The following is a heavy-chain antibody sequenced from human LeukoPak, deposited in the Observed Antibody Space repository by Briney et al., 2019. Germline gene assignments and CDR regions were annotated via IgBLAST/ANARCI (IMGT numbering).Heavy chain of an antibody. D-gene: IGHD3-22*01. J-gene: IGHJ3*02. CDR2: ISAYNGNT. Sequence: ASVKVSCKASGYTFTSYGISWVRQAPGQGLEWMGWISAYNGNTNYAQKLQGRVTMTTDTSTSTAYMELRSLRSDDTAVYYCARRGPIYDSSGYYYVPGAFDIWGQGTMVTVSS. V-gene: IGHV1-18*01. CDR1: GYTFTSYG. CDR3: ARRGPIYDSSGYYYVPGAFDI.